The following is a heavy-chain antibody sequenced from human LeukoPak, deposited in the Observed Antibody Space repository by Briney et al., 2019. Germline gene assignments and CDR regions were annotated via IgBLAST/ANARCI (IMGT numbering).Heavy chain of an antibody. D-gene: IGHD4-11*01. V-gene: IGHV1-69*04. CDR2: IIPILGIA. Sequence: ASVKVSCKASGGTFSSYAISWVRQAPGQGLEWMGRIIPILGIANYAQKFQGRVTITADKSTSTAYMELSSLRSEDTAVYYCARARSKRYFDLWGRGTLVTVSS. CDR3: ARARSKRYFDL. CDR1: GGTFSSYA. J-gene: IGHJ2*01.